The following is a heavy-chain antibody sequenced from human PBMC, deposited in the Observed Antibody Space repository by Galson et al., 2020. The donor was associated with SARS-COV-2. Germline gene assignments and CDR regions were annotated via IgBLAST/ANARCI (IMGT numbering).Heavy chain of an antibody. CDR1: GFSLSNARMG. Sequence: SGPTLVKPTETLTLTCTVSGFSLSNARMGVSWIRQPPGKALEWLPPIFSNDEKSYSTSLKSRLTISKDTSKSQVVLTMTNMDPVDTATYYCARVYGSGSYYKGDAFDIWGQGTMVTVSS. CDR2: IFSNDEK. V-gene: IGHV2-26*01. CDR3: ARVYGSGSYYKGDAFDI. D-gene: IGHD3-10*01. J-gene: IGHJ3*02.